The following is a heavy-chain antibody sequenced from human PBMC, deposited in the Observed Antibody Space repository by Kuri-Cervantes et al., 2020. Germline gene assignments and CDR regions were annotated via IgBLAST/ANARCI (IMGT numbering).Heavy chain of an antibody. J-gene: IGHJ6*04. CDR2: ISYDGSNK. CDR1: GFTFDDYA. V-gene: IGHV3-30-3*01. CDR3: ARDSGIAALYV. D-gene: IGHD6-13*01. Sequence: GGSLRLSCAASGFTFDDYAMHWVRQAPGKGLEWVAVISYDGSNKYYADSVKGRFTISRDNSKNTLYLQMNSLRAEDTAVYYCARDSGIAALYVWGKGTTVTVSS.